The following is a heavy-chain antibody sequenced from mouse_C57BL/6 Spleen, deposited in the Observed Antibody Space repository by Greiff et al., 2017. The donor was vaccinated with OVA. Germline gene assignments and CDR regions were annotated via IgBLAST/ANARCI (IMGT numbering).Heavy chain of an antibody. CDR1: GYSFTGYY. V-gene: IGHV1-42*01. CDR2: INPSTGGT. CDR3: AGASNWDVGDYAMDY. J-gene: IGHJ4*01. D-gene: IGHD4-1*01. Sequence: VQLQQSGPELVKPGASVKISCKASGYSFTGYYMNWVKQSPEKSLEWIGEINPSTGGTTYNQKFKAKATLTVDKSSSTAYMQLKSLTSEDSAVYYCAGASNWDVGDYAMDYWGQGTSVTVSS.